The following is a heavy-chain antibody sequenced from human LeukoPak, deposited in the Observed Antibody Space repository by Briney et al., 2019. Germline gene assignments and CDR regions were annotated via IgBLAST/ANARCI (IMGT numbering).Heavy chain of an antibody. D-gene: IGHD3-9*01. V-gene: IGHV4-30-4*07. J-gene: IGHJ4*02. CDR2: IYYSGST. Sequence: TLSLTCAGSGCSISSGGYSWSWIRQPPGKGRDWIVYIYYSGSTYYNPALKRRVTISVDTSKHQFSLKLSSVTAADTAVYYCARVVWLTYDNYGGDRRGEIDYWGQGTLVTVSS. CDR3: ARVVWLTYDNYGGDRRGEIDY. CDR1: GCSISSGGYS.